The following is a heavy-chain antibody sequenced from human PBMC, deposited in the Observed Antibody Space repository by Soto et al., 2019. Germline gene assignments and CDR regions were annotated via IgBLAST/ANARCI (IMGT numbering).Heavy chain of an antibody. D-gene: IGHD3-22*01. CDR3: ARDFTPHYYDSSGFDY. Sequence: PGGSLRLSCAASGFTFSSYGMHWVRQAPGKGLEWVAVIWYDGSNKYYADSVKGRFTISRDNSKNTLYLQMNSLRAEDTAVYYCARDFTPHYYDSSGFDYWGQGILVTVSS. CDR2: IWYDGSNK. V-gene: IGHV3-33*01. CDR1: GFTFSSYG. J-gene: IGHJ4*02.